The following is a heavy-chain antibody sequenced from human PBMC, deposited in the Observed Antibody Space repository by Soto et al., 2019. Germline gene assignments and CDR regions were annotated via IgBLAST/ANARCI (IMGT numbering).Heavy chain of an antibody. Sequence: GGSQILSCTASGFNVRGNYRSWVRQAPGKGLEWVSVIYSGGNTYYADSVKGRFTISRDNSKNTLYLQMNSLRAEDTAVYYCATAGYTSSKYYFDSWGQGTLVTVSS. J-gene: IGHJ4*02. CDR3: ATAGYTSSKYYFDS. V-gene: IGHV3-66*01. CDR1: GFNVRGNY. D-gene: IGHD6-13*01. CDR2: IYSGGNT.